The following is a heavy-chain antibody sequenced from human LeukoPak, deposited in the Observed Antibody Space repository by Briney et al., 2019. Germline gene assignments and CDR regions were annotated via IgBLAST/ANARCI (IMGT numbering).Heavy chain of an antibody. CDR1: GGSISSSSYY. V-gene: IGHV4-39*07. D-gene: IGHD3-3*01. J-gene: IGHJ5*02. CDR3: ARETIFGSGDP. Sequence: SETLSLTCTVSGGSISSSSYYWGWIRQPPGKGLEWIGSIYYSGSTYYNPSLKSRVTISVDTSKNQFSLKLSSVTAADTAVYYCARETIFGSGDPWGQGTLVTVSS. CDR2: IYYSGST.